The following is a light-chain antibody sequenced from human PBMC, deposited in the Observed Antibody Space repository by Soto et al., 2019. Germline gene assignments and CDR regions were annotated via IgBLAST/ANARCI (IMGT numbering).Light chain of an antibody. CDR1: NSNLGAGYD. V-gene: IGLV1-40*01. CDR3: SSYTSSSTWV. Sequence: SVLTQPPSVSGAPGQRVTISCTGNNSNLGAGYDVHWYQQLPGAAPKLVIFGNRNRPSGVPERFSGSKSGNTASLTISGLQAEDEADYYCSSYTSSSTWVFGTGTKVTVL. CDR2: GNR. J-gene: IGLJ1*01.